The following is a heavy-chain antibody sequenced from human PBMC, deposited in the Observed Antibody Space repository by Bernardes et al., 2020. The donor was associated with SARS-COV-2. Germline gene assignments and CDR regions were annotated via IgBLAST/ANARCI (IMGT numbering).Heavy chain of an antibody. CDR1: GYTFTSYG. D-gene: IGHD5-12*01. V-gene: IGHV1-18*01. CDR2: ISTYNSKT. Sequence: ASLKVACKASGYTFTSYGISWVRQAPGQGLEWMGWISTYNSKTNYAQKLQGRVTMTTDTSTSTAYMELRSLRSDDTAVYYCARTVATLDTYYYYAMDVWGQGTTVTVSS. J-gene: IGHJ6*02. CDR3: ARTVATLDTYYYYAMDV.